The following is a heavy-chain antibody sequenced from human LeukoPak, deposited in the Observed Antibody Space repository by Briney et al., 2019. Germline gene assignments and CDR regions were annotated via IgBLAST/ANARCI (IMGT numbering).Heavy chain of an antibody. CDR2: IWYDGNNK. J-gene: IGHJ4*02. Sequence: GRSLRLSCAASGFTFSTYGMHWVRQAPGKGLEWVALIWYDGNNKYYVDSVKGRFTISRDNAKNSLYLQMNSLRAEDTAVYYCAISDMAAAGIDYWGQGTLVTVSS. V-gene: IGHV3-33*03. CDR3: AISDMAAAGIDY. CDR1: GFTFSTYG. D-gene: IGHD6-13*01.